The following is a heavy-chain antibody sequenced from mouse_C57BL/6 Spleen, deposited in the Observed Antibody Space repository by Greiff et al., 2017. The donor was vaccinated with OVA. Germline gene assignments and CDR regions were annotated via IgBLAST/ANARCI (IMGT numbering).Heavy chain of an antibody. CDR1: GYTFTDYY. J-gene: IGHJ3*01. V-gene: IGHV1-26*01. CDR3: ARWGQPGYWCAY. CDR2: INPNNGGT. Sequence: EVQLQQSGPELVKPGASVKISCKASGYTFTDYYMNWVKQSHGKSLEWIGDINPNNGGTSYNQKFKGKATLTVDKSSSTAYMELRSLTSEDSAVYYSARWGQPGYWCAYGGQGTLVTVSA. D-gene: IGHD3-3*01.